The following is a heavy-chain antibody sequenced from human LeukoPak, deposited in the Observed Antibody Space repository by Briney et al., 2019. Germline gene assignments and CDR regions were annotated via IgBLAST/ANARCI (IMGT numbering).Heavy chain of an antibody. CDR3: ATRGSGWYQDY. D-gene: IGHD6-19*01. CDR1: GGSISSSNW. J-gene: IGHJ4*02. CDR2: IHHSGST. Sequence: SETLSLTCAVSGGSISSSNWWNWVRQPPGKGLEWIGEIHHSGSTHYNPSLKSRVTISVDKSKNQFSLKLSSVTAADTAVYYCATRGSGWYQDYWGQGTLVTVSS. V-gene: IGHV4-4*02.